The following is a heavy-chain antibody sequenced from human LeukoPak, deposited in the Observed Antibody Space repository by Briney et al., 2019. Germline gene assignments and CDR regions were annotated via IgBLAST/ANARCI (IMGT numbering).Heavy chain of an antibody. D-gene: IGHD2-2*01. V-gene: IGHV3-7*01. CDR3: ARGGSTSSYYWGD. CDR1: GFTFSDSW. J-gene: IGHJ4*02. Sequence: GGSLRPSCAASGFTFSDSWMTWVRQAPGKGLEWVANIKRDGSDKYYVDSVKGRFTVSRDNAKNSLYLQMNSLRAEDTAIYYCARGGSTSSYYWGDWGQGILVTVSS. CDR2: IKRDGSDK.